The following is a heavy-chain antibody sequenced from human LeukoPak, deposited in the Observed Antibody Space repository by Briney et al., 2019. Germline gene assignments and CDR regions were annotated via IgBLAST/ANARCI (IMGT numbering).Heavy chain of an antibody. V-gene: IGHV1-3*01. J-gene: IGHJ4*02. CDR3: AREGYYDSSGYYYGDEWYYFDY. CDR2: INVGNGNT. D-gene: IGHD3-22*01. CDR1: GYTFTSYA. Sequence: GASVKVSCKASGYTFTSYAMHWVRQAPGQRLEWMGWINVGNGNTKYSQKFQGRVTITRDTSASTAYMELSSLRSEDTAVYYCAREGYYDSSGYYYGDEWYYFDYWGQGTLVTVSS.